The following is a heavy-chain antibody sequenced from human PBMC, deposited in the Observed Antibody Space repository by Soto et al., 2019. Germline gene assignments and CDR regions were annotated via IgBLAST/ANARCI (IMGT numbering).Heavy chain of an antibody. CDR3: ARGGTSTTYWGLFYN. J-gene: IGHJ4*02. V-gene: IGHV5-51*01. D-gene: IGHD7-27*01. CDR1: GYSFTSYW. Sequence: PGESLKISCKGSGYSFTSYWIAWVRQMPGKGLEWMGIIYLSDSDTRYSPSFQGRFTISRDNAKNTVYLQMNSLRADDTAVYYCARGGTSTTYWGLFYNWGQGTLVTVSS. CDR2: IYLSDSDT.